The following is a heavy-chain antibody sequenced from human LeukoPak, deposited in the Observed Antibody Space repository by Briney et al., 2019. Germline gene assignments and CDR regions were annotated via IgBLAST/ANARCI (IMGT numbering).Heavy chain of an antibody. CDR2: IIPILGIA. Sequence: SVKASCKASGGTFSSYTISWVRQAPGQGLEWMGRIIPILGIANYAQKFQGRVTITADKSTSTAHMELSSLRSEGTAVYYCARDGPPYYDFWSGEAPYYYYMDVWGKGTTVTVSS. CDR1: GGTFSSYT. J-gene: IGHJ6*03. D-gene: IGHD3-3*01. CDR3: ARDGPPYYDFWSGEAPYYYYMDV. V-gene: IGHV1-69*04.